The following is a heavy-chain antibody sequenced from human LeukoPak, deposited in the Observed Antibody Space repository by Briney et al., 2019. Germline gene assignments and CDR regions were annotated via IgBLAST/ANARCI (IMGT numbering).Heavy chain of an antibody. V-gene: IGHV3-53*01. D-gene: IGHD2-2*01. CDR1: GFTVSSNY. J-gene: IGHJ4*02. CDR2: IYSGGST. CDR3: ARDAPSCSSTSCYKDEYYFDY. Sequence: GGSLRLSCAASGFTVSSNYMSWVRQAPGKGLEWVSVIYSGGSTYYADSVKGRFTISRDNAKNSLYLQMNSLRAEDTAVYYCARDAPSCSSTSCYKDEYYFDYWGQGTLVTVSS.